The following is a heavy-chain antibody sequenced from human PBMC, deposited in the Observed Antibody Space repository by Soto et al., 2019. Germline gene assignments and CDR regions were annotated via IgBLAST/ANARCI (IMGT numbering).Heavy chain of an antibody. D-gene: IGHD6-6*01. CDR1: GYSFTSYW. Sequence: GESLKISCKGSGYSFTSYWIGWVRQMPGKGLEWMGTIYPGDSDTRYSPSFQGQVTISADKSISTAYLQWSSLKASDTAMYYCARLGGMEYSSSSAYYYYGMDVWGQGTTVTVSS. CDR3: ARLGGMEYSSSSAYYYYGMDV. CDR2: IYPGDSDT. J-gene: IGHJ6*02. V-gene: IGHV5-51*01.